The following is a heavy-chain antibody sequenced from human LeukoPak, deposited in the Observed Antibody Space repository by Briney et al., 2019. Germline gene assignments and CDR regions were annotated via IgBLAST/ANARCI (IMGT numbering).Heavy chain of an antibody. CDR3: AKDGGLWVSAHWGDS. Sequence: PGGSLRLSCAASGFTFSNYAMSWVRQAPGKGLEWVSAISGSGDKTHYADSVKGRFAVSRDNSKNTLFLQMNSLRAEDTAVYYCAKDGGLWVSAHWGDSWGRGTLVTVSS. D-gene: IGHD7-27*01. CDR2: ISGSGDKT. V-gene: IGHV3-23*01. CDR1: GFTFSNYA. J-gene: IGHJ4*02.